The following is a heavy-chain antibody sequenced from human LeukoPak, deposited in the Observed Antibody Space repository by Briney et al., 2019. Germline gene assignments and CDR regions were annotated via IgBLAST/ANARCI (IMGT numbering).Heavy chain of an antibody. CDR1: GFTFGDFA. CDR2: IRSKAYGGTT. V-gene: IGHV3-49*04. J-gene: IGHJ5*02. CDR3: TRGRRVPGP. Sequence: PGGSLRLSCTASGFTFGDFALSWVRQAPGKGLEWVGFIRSKAYGGTTEYAASVKGRFTISRDDSKSIAYLQMNSLKTEDTAVYYSTRGRRVPGPWGQGTLFTVSS.